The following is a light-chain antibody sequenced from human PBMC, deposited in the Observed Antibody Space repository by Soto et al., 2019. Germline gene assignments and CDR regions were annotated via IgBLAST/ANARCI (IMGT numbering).Light chain of an antibody. Sequence: AIRMTQSPSSFSASTGDSVTITCRASQGISSYLAWYQQKPGKTPKLLSYGASTLQSGVPSRFSGSGSGTDFTLTISRLQSGDFASYYCQQDYNGWTFGQGTKVEIK. CDR1: QGISSY. CDR2: GAS. CDR3: QQDYNGWT. V-gene: IGKV1-8*01. J-gene: IGKJ1*01.